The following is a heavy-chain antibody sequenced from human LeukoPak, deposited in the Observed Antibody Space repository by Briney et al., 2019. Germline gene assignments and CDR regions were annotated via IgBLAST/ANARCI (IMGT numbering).Heavy chain of an antibody. V-gene: IGHV4-59*01. CDR1: GGSISGYY. D-gene: IGHD3-22*01. CDR2: IYYTGST. Sequence: SGPTLVKPSETLSLTCTVSGGSISGYYWSWIRQPPGKGLESIGFIYYTGSTNYNPSLNSRVTISLDTSKNQFSLRLNSVTAADTAVYYCARFSIYSGSSVHYLDYWGQGTLVSVSS. CDR3: ARFSIYSGSSVHYLDY. J-gene: IGHJ4*02.